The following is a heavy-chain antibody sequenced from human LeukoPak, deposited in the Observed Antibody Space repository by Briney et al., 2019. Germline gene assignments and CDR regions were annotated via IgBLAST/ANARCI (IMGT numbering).Heavy chain of an antibody. CDR2: INPNSGGT. CDR1: GYTFTGYY. Sequence: ASVKVSCKASGYTFTGYYMHWVRQAPGQGLEWMGWINPNSGGTNYAQKFQGRVTMTRDTSISTAYMELSRLRSDDTAVYYCARVDYYDSSGYTYYYYYYMDVWGKGTTVTVSS. D-gene: IGHD3-22*01. V-gene: IGHV1-2*02. J-gene: IGHJ6*03. CDR3: ARVDYYDSSGYTYYYYYYMDV.